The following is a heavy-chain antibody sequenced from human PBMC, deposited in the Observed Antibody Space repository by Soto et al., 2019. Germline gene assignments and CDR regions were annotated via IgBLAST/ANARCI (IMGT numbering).Heavy chain of an antibody. CDR1: GGSISSYY. D-gene: IGHD2-2*01. V-gene: IGHV4-59*01. CDR3: ARGRGGWFINQLLNAFDI. Sequence: QVQLQESGPGLMKPSETLSLTCTVSGGSISSYYWSWIRQPPGKGLEWIGYIYYSGSTNYNPSLKSRVTISVDTSKNQFSLKLSSVTAADTAVYYCARGRGGWFINQLLNAFDIWGQGTMVTVSS. J-gene: IGHJ3*02. CDR2: IYYSGST.